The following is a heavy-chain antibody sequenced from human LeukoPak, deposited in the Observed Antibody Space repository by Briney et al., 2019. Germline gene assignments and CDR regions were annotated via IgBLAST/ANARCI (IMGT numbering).Heavy chain of an antibody. CDR1: GFTITNNY. CDR3: TREDHSNYNY. J-gene: IGHJ4*02. D-gene: IGHD4-11*01. V-gene: IGHV3-53*01. Sequence: PGGSLRLSCTASGFTITNNYLSWVRQAPGKGLDWVSLIYSGGSTYYADSVKGRFTISRDDSKNTLYLQMNSLRAEDTAVYYCTREDHSNYNYWGQGTLVTVSS. CDR2: IYSGGST.